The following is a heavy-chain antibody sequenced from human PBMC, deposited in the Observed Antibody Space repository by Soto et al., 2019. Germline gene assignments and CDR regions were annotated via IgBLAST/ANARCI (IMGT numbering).Heavy chain of an antibody. J-gene: IGHJ3*02. Sequence: SVKVSCKASGGTFSSYSISWVRQAPGQGLEWMGGIIPIFGTANYAQKFQGRVTITADESTSTAYMELSSLRSEDTAVYYCARARDYGAPRAFDIWGQGTMVTVSS. CDR2: IIPIFGTA. D-gene: IGHD4-17*01. CDR1: GGTFSSYS. V-gene: IGHV1-69*13. CDR3: ARARDYGAPRAFDI.